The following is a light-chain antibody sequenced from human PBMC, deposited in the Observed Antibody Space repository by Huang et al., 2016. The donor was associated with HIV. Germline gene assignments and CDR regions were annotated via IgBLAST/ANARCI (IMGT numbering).Light chain of an antibody. Sequence: DIVMTQSPYSLSVSLGARATINCKSSHSVLYSPNNRNYLSWYQQKPGQPPKLLIYWASTRESGVPDRFSGGGSGTDFTLTISSLQAEDVATYYCQQYYNTPPTFGGGTKVEIK. CDR3: QQYYNTPPT. J-gene: IGKJ4*01. CDR2: WAS. V-gene: IGKV4-1*01. CDR1: HSVLYSPNNRNY.